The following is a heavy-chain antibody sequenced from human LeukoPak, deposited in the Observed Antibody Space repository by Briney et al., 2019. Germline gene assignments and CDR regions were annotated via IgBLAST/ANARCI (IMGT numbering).Heavy chain of an antibody. Sequence: ASVKVSSKASGYAFTSCGISWVRQAPGQGLEWMGWISAYNGNTNYGQNLQGRVTMTTDTPTSTAYMELRSLRSDDTAVYYCARVGAVVVIAATAPFDYWGQGALVAVSS. D-gene: IGHD2-15*01. J-gene: IGHJ4*02. V-gene: IGHV1-18*01. CDR3: ARVGAVVVIAATAPFDY. CDR1: GYAFTSCG. CDR2: ISAYNGNT.